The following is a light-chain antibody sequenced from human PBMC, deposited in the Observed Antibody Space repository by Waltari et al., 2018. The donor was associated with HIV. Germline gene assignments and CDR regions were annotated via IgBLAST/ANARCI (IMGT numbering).Light chain of an antibody. V-gene: IGLV2-14*01. CDR3: SSYTKSGIVV. CDR1: TSDIAYYNY. J-gene: IGLJ2*01. Sequence: QSALTQPASVSGSPGQSVIISCTGSTSDIAYYNYVSWYQQQSGKAPKALIYEVTNRAPGISFRFSRSKSCNAAYLTISVLQTDDEGDYFCSSYTKSGIVVFGGGTTVIVL. CDR2: EVT.